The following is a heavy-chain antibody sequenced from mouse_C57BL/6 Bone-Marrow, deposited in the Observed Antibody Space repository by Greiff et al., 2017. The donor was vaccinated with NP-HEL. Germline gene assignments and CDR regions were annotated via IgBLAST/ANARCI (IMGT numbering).Heavy chain of an antibody. CDR2: ISRGSSTI. V-gene: IGHV5-17*01. CDR1: GFTFSDYG. D-gene: IGHD1-1*01. CDR3: ERTDYYGSSWNWYFDV. Sequence: DVMLVESGGGLVKPGGSLKLSCAASGFTFSDYGMHWVRQAPEKGLEWVAYISRGSSTIYYAHTVKGRFTISRDNATNTPFMHIISLRSGNTDMYDGERTDYYGSSWNWYFDVWGTGTTVTVPS. J-gene: IGHJ1*03.